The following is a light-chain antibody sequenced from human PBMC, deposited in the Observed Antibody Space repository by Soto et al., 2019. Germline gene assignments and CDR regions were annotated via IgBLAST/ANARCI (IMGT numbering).Light chain of an antibody. J-gene: IGKJ2*01. CDR2: WAS. V-gene: IGKV4-1*01. CDR1: QSVLYSSNNKNH. Sequence: DIVMTQSPDSLAVSLGERATINCKSSQSVLYSSNNKNHLAWYQQKSGEPPKLLIYWASTRESGVPGRFSGSGSGTDFTLTISSLQAKDVAVYYCQQYYNTPYTFGQGTKLEIK. CDR3: QQYYNTPYT.